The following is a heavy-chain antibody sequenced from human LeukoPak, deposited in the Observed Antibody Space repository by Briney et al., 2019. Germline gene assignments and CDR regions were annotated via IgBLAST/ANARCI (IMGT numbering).Heavy chain of an antibody. CDR2: IIPMFGSA. J-gene: IGHJ3*02. CDR1: GGRLSTYA. Sequence: SVKVSCKASGGRLSTYAINWVRQAPGQGLEWMGRIIPMFGSANYAQKFQGRVTFTTDESTSTAFMELSSLRSEDAAVYYCARDQATLTRFDFDIWGQGTMVTVSS. CDR3: ARDQATLTRFDFDI. D-gene: IGHD4-11*01. V-gene: IGHV1-69*05.